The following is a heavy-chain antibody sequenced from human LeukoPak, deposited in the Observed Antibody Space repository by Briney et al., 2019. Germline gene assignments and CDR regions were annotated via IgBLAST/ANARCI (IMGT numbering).Heavy chain of an antibody. CDR1: GDSINSLD. CDR3: AKDGYSGYDFFRDTGYSSGWDLNYFDY. CDR2: ISGSGGST. Sequence: PSGTLSLTCTVSGDSINSLDLWSWVRQAPGKGLEWVSAISGSGGSTYYADSVKGRFTISRDNSKNTLYLQMNSLRAEDTAVYYCAKDGYSGYDFFRDTGYSSGWDLNYFDYWGQGTLVTVSS. V-gene: IGHV3-23*01. D-gene: IGHD5-12*01. J-gene: IGHJ4*02.